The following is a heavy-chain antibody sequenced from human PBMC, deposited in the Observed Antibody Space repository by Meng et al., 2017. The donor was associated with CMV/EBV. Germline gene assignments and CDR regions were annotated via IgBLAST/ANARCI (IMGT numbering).Heavy chain of an antibody. Sequence: ASVKVSCKASGYTFTSYYMHWVRQAPGQGLEWMGIINPSGGSTSYAQKFQGRVTMTRDTSTSTVYMELSSLRSEDTAVYYCAIDYESSIMITFGGVIPFHWGQGTLVTVSS. V-gene: IGHV1-46*01. CDR3: AIDYESSIMITFGGVIPFH. CDR2: INPSGGST. J-gene: IGHJ4*02. CDR1: GYTFTSYY. D-gene: IGHD3-16*02.